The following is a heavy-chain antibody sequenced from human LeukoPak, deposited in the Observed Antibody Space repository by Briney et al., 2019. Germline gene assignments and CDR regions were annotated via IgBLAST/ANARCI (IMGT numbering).Heavy chain of an antibody. D-gene: IGHD3-9*01. CDR3: ARDLDWGAFDA. J-gene: IGHJ5*02. CDR1: EFTFSSYS. CDR2: ISSGSSTI. V-gene: IGHV3-48*01. Sequence: GGSLRLSCAASEFTFSSYSMNWVRQAPGKGLEWVSYISSGSSTIYYADSVKGRFTISRDNSKNTVSLQMNSLRAEDTALYYCARDLDWGAFDAWGQGTLVTVSS.